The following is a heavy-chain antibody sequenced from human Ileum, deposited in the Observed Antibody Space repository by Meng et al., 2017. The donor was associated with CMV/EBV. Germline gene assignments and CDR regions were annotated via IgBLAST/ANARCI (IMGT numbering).Heavy chain of an antibody. CDR1: GVTCSNVW. CDR3: TPQNAY. V-gene: IGHV3-15*01. D-gene: IGHD2/OR15-2a*01. Sequence: VQLVGCGGGVVKRGGSLRLACVASGVTCSNVWMSWVRQAPGKGVEWVARIKSKIDGGTSDYAAPVKGRFTISRDDSKNTIYLEMNSLKIEDTAVYYCTPQNAYWGQGTLVTVSS. CDR2: IKSKIDGGTS. J-gene: IGHJ4*02.